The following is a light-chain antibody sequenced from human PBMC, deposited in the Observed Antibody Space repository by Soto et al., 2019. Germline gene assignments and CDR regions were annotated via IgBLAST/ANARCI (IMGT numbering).Light chain of an antibody. CDR1: QSVSSN. Sequence: EMVMTQSPITLSVSPGERDTLSCRASQSVSSNLAWYQQKPGQAPRLLIYGASTRATGIPARFSGSGSGTEFTLTISSLQSEDFAVYYCQQYNNWPRTFGQGTKVDIK. CDR3: QQYNNWPRT. CDR2: GAS. V-gene: IGKV3-15*01. J-gene: IGKJ1*01.